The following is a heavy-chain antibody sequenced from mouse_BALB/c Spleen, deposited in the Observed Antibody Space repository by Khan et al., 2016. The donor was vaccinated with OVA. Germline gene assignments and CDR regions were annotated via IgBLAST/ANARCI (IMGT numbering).Heavy chain of an antibody. CDR2: TYPGGGYT. V-gene: IGHV1-63*02. CDR1: GYTFTNYR. J-gene: IGHJ2*01. Sequence: QVQLQQSGAELVRPGTSVKMSCKAAGYTFTNYRIGWVKQRPGHGLEWIGDTYPGGGYTYYNEKFKGKATLTADTSSSTAYMQLSGLTSEDSDFYYCARRGAARATCDYCDDWGQGTTLTVSA. D-gene: IGHD3-1*01. CDR3: ARRGAARATCDYCDD.